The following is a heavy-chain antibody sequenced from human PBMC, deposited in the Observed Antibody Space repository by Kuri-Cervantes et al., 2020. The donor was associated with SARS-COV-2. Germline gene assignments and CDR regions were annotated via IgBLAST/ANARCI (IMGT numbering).Heavy chain of an antibody. V-gene: IGHV3-30*01. Sequence: LSLTCAASGFIFSNYAMHWVRQAPGKGLEWVAVISYDGSNKYYADSVKGRFTISKDNSKNTLFLQLNSLRAEDTAVYYCARDCKGIAARRELDYWGQGTLVTVSS. CDR3: ARDCKGIAARRELDY. CDR1: GFIFSNYA. D-gene: IGHD6-6*01. J-gene: IGHJ4*02. CDR2: ISYDGSNK.